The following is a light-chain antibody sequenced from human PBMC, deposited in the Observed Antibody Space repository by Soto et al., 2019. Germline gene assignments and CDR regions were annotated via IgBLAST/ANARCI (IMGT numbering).Light chain of an antibody. CDR1: QDISNY. CDR2: GAS. CDR3: QQYDAFPLT. J-gene: IGKJ5*01. V-gene: IGKV1-33*01. Sequence: DIQMTQSPSSLSASVGDRVTITCQASQDISNYLNWYQQKPGKAPQLLIYGASSLETGVPSRFSGSGSGTDFTFTISSLQPEDIATYYFQQYDAFPLTFGQGTRLEIK.